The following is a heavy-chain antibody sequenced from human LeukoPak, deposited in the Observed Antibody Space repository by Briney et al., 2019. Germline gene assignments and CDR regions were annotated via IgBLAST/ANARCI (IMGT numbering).Heavy chain of an antibody. CDR1: GFTFDDYA. D-gene: IGHD3-16*01. CDR2: ISWNSGSI. J-gene: IGHJ6*03. Sequence: GGSLRLTCAASGFTFDDYAMHWVRQAPGKGLEWVSGISWNSGSIGYADSVKGRFTISRDNSKNTLYLQMNSLRAEDTAVYYCASSWGYYYYMDVWGKGTTVTVSS. CDR3: ASSWGYYYYMDV. V-gene: IGHV3-9*01.